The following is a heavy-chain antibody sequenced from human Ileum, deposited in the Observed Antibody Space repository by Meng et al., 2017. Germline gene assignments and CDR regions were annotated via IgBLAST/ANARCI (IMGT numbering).Heavy chain of an antibody. CDR3: VRHGGKYFDS. V-gene: IGHV4-4*02. D-gene: IGHD2-15*01. CDR1: GCSCSSSFD. J-gene: IGHJ4*02. Sequence: QVQLQVSGPVLVEPSGTLSLTCTVSGCSCSSSFDWSWVRQSPGKGLDWIGQIYLAGSRNCNPSLEGRVTISVDKSKNQFSLRLTSVTAADTAIFYCVRHGGKYFDSWGQGTLVTVSS. CDR2: IYLAGSR.